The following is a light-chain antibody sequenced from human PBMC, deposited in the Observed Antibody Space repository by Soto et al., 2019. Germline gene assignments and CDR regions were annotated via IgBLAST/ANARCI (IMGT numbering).Light chain of an antibody. CDR1: SSNIGSHF. Sequence: QSVLTQPPSASGTPGQSLPISCSGSSSNIGSHFVYWYQHLPGTAPKLLIFRDGQRPSGVPARFFGSKSGTSASLAITGLRSEDEADYYCAVWDQSLTGWVFGGGTKVTVL. V-gene: IGLV1-47*01. CDR2: RDG. CDR3: AVWDQSLTGWV. J-gene: IGLJ3*02.